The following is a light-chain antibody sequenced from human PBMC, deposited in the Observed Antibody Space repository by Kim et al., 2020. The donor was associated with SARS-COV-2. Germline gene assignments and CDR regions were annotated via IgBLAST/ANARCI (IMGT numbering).Light chain of an antibody. V-gene: IGLV3-9*01. Sequence: VARGQTARITCGGNNVGSKNVHWYQQKPGQAPVLVIYRDNNRPSGIPERFSGSNSGNTATLTISRAQAGDEADYYCQVWDSSTDVFGTGTKVTVL. CDR2: RDN. CDR1: NVGSKN. CDR3: QVWDSSTDV. J-gene: IGLJ1*01.